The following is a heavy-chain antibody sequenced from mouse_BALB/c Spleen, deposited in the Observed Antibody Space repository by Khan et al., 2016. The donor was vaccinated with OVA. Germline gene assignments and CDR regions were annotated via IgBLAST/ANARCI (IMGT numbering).Heavy chain of an antibody. D-gene: IGHD1-1*01. CDR3: ARVYGGDFDY. V-gene: IGHV3-2*02. CDR2: ISYSGNT. J-gene: IGHJ2*01. CDR1: GYSITTDYA. Sequence: EVQLQESGPGLVKPSQSLSLTCTVTGYSITTDYAWNWIRQFPGNKLEWMGYISYSGNTKYNPSLKSRISITRDTSKNPFFLQLKSVTTEDTARYDVARVYGGDFDYWSQGTTLTVSS.